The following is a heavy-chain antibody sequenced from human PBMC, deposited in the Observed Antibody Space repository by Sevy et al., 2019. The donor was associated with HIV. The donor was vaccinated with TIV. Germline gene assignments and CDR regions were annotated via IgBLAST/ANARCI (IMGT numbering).Heavy chain of an antibody. V-gene: IGHV1-24*01. Sequence: ASVKVSCKVSGYTLIKLAMHWVRQAPGKGLEWMGGFDPEDGETTYAQKFQGRVTMTEDTSTDTAYMELSSLRSEDTAVYYCATPKYVGYDYESLDIWGQGTMVTVSS. CDR3: ATPKYVGYDYESLDI. D-gene: IGHD5-12*01. J-gene: IGHJ3*02. CDR2: FDPEDGET. CDR1: GYTLIKLA.